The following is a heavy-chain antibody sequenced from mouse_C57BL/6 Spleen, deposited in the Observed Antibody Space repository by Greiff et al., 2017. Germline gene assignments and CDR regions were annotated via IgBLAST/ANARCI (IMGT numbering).Heavy chain of an antibody. Sequence: VQLQQSGPELVKPGASVKISCKASGYSFTGYYMNWVKQSPEKSLEWIGEINPSTGGTTYNQKFKAKATLTVDKSSSTAYMQLKSLTSEDSAVYYCARRGATDYWGQGTTLTVSS. D-gene: IGHD1-1*01. J-gene: IGHJ2*01. CDR3: ARRGATDY. CDR2: INPSTGGT. V-gene: IGHV1-42*01. CDR1: GYSFTGYY.